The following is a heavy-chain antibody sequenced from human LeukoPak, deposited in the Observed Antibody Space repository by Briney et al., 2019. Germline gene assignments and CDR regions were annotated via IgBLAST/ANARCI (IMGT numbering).Heavy chain of an antibody. J-gene: IGHJ6*04. CDR2: ISSSGSTI. V-gene: IGHV3-48*03. CDR1: GFTFSSYE. D-gene: IGHD3-10*02. CDR3: AELGITMIGGV. Sequence: PGGSLRLSCAASGFTFSSYEMNWVRQAPGKGLEWVSYISSSGSTIYYADSVKGRFTISRVNAKNSLCLQMNSLRAEDTAVYYCAELGITMIGGVWGKGTTVTISS.